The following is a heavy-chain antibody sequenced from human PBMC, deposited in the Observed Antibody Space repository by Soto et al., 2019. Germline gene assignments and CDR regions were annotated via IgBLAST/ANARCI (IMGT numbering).Heavy chain of an antibody. CDR2: FIPVYRTL. D-gene: IGHD3-3*01. V-gene: IGHV1-69*01. CDR3: ATGVIWIGYFTVDS. J-gene: IGHJ4*02. Sequence: QVLLVQSGAEVKKPGSSVKISCKASGCSFGNSAINWVRQTPGQGLEWLGGFIPVYRTLNYAQKFQGRVTITADESTGTAYMTLNSLASNDTAVYYCATGVIWIGYFTVDSWGQGTRVTVSS. CDR1: GCSFGNSA.